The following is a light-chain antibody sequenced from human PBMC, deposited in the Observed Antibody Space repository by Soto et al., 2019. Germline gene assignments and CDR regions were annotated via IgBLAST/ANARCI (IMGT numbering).Light chain of an antibody. CDR1: SSDVGAYNY. CDR2: DVS. CDR3: XSYTSGSTLDV. Sequence: QSVLTQPASVSGSPGQSITISCTGTSSDVGAYNYVSWYQQHPGKAPKLMIYDVSNRPSGVSNRFSGSKSGNTASLTISELQAEDEADYYCXSYTSGSTLDVFGTGTKVPVL. V-gene: IGLV2-14*01. J-gene: IGLJ1*01.